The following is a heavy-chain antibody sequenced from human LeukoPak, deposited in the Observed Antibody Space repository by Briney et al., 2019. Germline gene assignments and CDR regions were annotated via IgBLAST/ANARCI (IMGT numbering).Heavy chain of an antibody. V-gene: IGHV3-48*03. CDR3: AREAYDSSGYYYCFDY. J-gene: IGHJ4*02. Sequence: PGGSLRLSCAASGFTFSSYEMNWFRQAPGKGLEWVSYISSSGSTIYYADSVKGRFTISRDNAKNSLYLQMNSLRAEDTAVYYCAREAYDSSGYYYCFDYWGQGTLVTVSS. CDR2: ISSSGSTI. CDR1: GFTFSSYE. D-gene: IGHD3-22*01.